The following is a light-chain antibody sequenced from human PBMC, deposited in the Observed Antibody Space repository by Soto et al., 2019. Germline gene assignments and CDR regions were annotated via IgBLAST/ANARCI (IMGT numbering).Light chain of an antibody. J-gene: IGKJ1*01. V-gene: IGKV1-27*01. CDR3: QKYNSAPQT. CDR1: QSISSY. Sequence: DIQMTQSPSSLSASVGDRVTITCRASQSISSYLNWYQQKPGNAPKLLIYAASTLQSGVPSRFSGSGSGTDFTLTISSLQPEDVATYYCQKYNSAPQTFGQGTKVDIK. CDR2: AAS.